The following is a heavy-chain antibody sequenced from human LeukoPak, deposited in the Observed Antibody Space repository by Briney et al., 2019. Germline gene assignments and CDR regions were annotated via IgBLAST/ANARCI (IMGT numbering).Heavy chain of an antibody. D-gene: IGHD4-17*01. Sequence: ASVKVSCKASGYTFTGYYMHWVRQAPGQGLEWMGIINPSGGSTSYAQKSQGRVTMTRDTSTSTVYMELSSLRSEDTAVYYCARASGDYPDYWGQGTLVTVSS. J-gene: IGHJ4*02. CDR1: GYTFTGYY. CDR2: INPSGGST. CDR3: ARASGDYPDY. V-gene: IGHV1-46*01.